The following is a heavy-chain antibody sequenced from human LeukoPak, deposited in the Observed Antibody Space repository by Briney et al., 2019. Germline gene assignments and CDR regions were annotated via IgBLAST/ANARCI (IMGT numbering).Heavy chain of an antibody. Sequence: ASVKVSCKASGYTFTGYYMHWVRQAPGQGLEWMGWINPNSGGTNYAQKFQGRVTMTRDTSISTAYMELSRLRSEDTAVYYCARGRQGSSSWTRDFDYWGQGTLVTVSS. CDR1: GYTFTGYY. CDR2: INPNSGGT. CDR3: ARGRQGSSSWTRDFDY. V-gene: IGHV1-2*02. J-gene: IGHJ4*02. D-gene: IGHD6-13*01.